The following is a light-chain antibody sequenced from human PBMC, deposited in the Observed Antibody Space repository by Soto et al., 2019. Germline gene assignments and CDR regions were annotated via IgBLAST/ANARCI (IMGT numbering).Light chain of an antibody. J-gene: IGLJ3*02. CDR1: SSNIGSNY. Sequence: QAVVTQPPSACGTPGQRVTISCSGSSSNIGSNYVYWYQQLPGTAPKLLIYSNDQRPSGVLDRFSGSKSGTSASLAISGLRSEDEADYYCAAWDDSLSGRVFGGGTKLTVL. CDR3: AAWDDSLSGRV. CDR2: SND. V-gene: IGLV1-47*02.